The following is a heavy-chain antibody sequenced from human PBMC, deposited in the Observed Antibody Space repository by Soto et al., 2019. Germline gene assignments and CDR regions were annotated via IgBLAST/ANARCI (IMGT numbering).Heavy chain of an antibody. Sequence: PGGSLRLSCAASGFTFSSYAMHWVRQAPGKGLEWVAVISYDGGNKYYADSVKGRFTISRDNSKNTLYLQMNSLRAEDTAVYYCARAPAHSSSWYGLRWFDPWGQGTLVTVSS. D-gene: IGHD6-13*01. V-gene: IGHV3-30-3*01. J-gene: IGHJ5*02. CDR3: ARAPAHSSSWYGLRWFDP. CDR2: ISYDGGNK. CDR1: GFTFSSYA.